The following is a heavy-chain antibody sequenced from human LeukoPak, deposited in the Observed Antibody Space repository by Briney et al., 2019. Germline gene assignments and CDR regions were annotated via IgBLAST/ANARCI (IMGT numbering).Heavy chain of an antibody. D-gene: IGHD3-9*01. J-gene: IGHJ4*02. CDR2: INPNSGGT. CDR3: ARAPDILTGENFDY. V-gene: IGHV1-2*02. Sequence: ASVKVSCKASGYTFTGYYMHWVRQAPGQGLEWMGWINPNSGGTNYAQKFQGRVTMTRDTSISTAYMELTRLRSDDTAVYYCARAPDILTGENFDYWGQGTLVTVSS. CDR1: GYTFTGYY.